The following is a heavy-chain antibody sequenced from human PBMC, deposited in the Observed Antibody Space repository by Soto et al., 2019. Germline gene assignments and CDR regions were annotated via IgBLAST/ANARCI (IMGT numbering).Heavy chain of an antibody. D-gene: IGHD3-22*01. CDR1: GGSISSYY. CDR2: IYYSGST. CDR3: ARDSGPHYYDSSGHVVYAFNI. J-gene: IGHJ3*02. Sequence: SETLSLTCTVSGGSISSYYRSWIRQPPGKGLEWIGYIYYSGSTNYNPSLKSRVTISVDTSKNQFSLKLSSVTAADTAVYYCARDSGPHYYDSSGHVVYAFNIWGQGTMVTVSS. V-gene: IGHV4-59*01.